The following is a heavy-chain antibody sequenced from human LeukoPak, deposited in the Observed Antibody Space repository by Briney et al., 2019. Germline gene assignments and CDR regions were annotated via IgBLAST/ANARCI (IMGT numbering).Heavy chain of an antibody. V-gene: IGHV3-23*01. CDR2: IGSSGAST. CDR3: AKSHSHYFDY. Sequence: GGSLRLSCAASGFTFSSYAMRWVRQAPGKGLQWVSTIGSSGASTDYADSVKGRFTISRDNSQSTLYLQMNSLRAEDTAIYYCAKSHSHYFDYWGQGTLVTVSS. J-gene: IGHJ4*02. CDR1: GFTFSSYA.